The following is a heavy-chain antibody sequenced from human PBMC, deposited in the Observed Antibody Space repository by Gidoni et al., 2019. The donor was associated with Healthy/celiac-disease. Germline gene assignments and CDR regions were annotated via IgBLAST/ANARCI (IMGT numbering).Heavy chain of an antibody. D-gene: IGHD2-8*01. CDR1: GFTFSSYS. Sequence: EVQLVESGGGLVKPGGSLRLSCAASGFTFSSYSMNWVRQAPGKGLELVSSISSSSSYRYYADSVKGRFTISRDNAKNSLYLQMNSLRAEDTAVYYCARDPGVLMVYAIQDYYYGMDVWGQGTTVTVSS. CDR2: ISSSSSYR. V-gene: IGHV3-21*01. CDR3: ARDPGVLMVYAIQDYYYGMDV. J-gene: IGHJ6*02.